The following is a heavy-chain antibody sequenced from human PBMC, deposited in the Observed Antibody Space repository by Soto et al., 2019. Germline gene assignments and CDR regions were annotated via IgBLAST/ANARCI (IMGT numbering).Heavy chain of an antibody. V-gene: IGHV1-8*01. J-gene: IGHJ6*03. CDR2: MNPNSGNT. Sequence: PSVEVSCTGSGYTFASYDIRWVRQASGQGLEWMGWMNPNSGNTGYAQKFQGRVTMTRNTSISTAYMELSSLRSEDTAVYYCSGGVSCPRPNYYYYYYMDLWGNGTPVLVSS. CDR3: SGGVSCPRPNYYYYYYMDL. CDR1: GYTFASYD. D-gene: IGHD2-2*01.